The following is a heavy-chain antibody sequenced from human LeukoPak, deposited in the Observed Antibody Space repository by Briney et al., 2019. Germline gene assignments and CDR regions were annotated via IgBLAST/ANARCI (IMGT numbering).Heavy chain of an antibody. Sequence: GGSLRLSCAASGFTFSTYNMNWVRQAPGKGLEWASSISSSSSNIYYADSVKGRFTISRDNAKNSLYLQMDSLRAEDTAVYYCARDRLELTEFDYWGQGTLVTVSS. J-gene: IGHJ4*02. V-gene: IGHV3-21*01. CDR2: ISSSSSNI. D-gene: IGHD1-7*01. CDR3: ARDRLELTEFDY. CDR1: GFTFSTYN.